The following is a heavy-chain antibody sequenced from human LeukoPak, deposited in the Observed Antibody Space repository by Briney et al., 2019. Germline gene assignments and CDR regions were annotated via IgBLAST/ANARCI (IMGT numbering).Heavy chain of an antibody. CDR1: GFTVSSSY. V-gene: IGHV3-66*01. CDR3: TRETGATDS. Sequence: GGSLRLSCAASGFTVSSSYMSWVRQAPEGKGLEWVSVLYSDGSTYYADSVKGRFTISRDNSKNMLYLQMNSLRAEDTGLYYCTRETGATDSWGQGALVTVSS. D-gene: IGHD1-26*01. J-gene: IGHJ4*02. CDR2: LYSDGST.